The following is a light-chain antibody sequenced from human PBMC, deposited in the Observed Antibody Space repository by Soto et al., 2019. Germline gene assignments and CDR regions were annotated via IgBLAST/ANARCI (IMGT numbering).Light chain of an antibody. CDR3: QQYNSFLT. CDR1: QSISSW. Sequence: DIQMTQSPSTLSASVGDRVTITCRASQSISSWLARYQQKPGKVPKLLIYDASSLERGVPSRFSGSGSGTEFTLTISSLQPDDFATYYCQQYNSFLTFGGGTKVDI. CDR2: DAS. J-gene: IGKJ4*01. V-gene: IGKV1-5*01.